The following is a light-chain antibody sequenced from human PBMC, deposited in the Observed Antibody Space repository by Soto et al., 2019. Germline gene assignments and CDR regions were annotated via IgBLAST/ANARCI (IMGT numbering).Light chain of an antibody. CDR1: QSVSSY. Sequence: EIVLTQSPATLSLSPGERATLSCRASQSVSSYLAWYKQKPGQAPRLLIYDASNMATGIPARFSGRGSGTDFTLAISSLEPEDFAVYYCQQRSNWPPMYTFGQGTKLEIK. CDR3: QQRSNWPPMYT. J-gene: IGKJ2*01. CDR2: DAS. V-gene: IGKV3-11*01.